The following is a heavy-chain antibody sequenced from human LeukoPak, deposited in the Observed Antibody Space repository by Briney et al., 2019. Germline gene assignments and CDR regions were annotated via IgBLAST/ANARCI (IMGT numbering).Heavy chain of an antibody. CDR1: GFTLRTYW. D-gene: IGHD5-12*01. CDR3: ARGGSSHFDN. Sequence: PGGSLRLSCAASGFTLRTYWRNWVRQAPGKGLEWVANMNHDGSENCYVDSVRGRFTISRDNAKNALYLQMNSLRAEDTAVYYCARGGSSHFDNWGQGTLVTVSS. J-gene: IGHJ4*02. V-gene: IGHV3-7*04. CDR2: MNHDGSEN.